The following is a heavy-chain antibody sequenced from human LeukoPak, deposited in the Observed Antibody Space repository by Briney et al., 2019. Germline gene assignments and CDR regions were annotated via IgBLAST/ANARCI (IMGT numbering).Heavy chain of an antibody. V-gene: IGHV3-7*01. CDR1: GFTFSNAW. Sequence: GGSLRLSCAASGFTFSNAWMSWVRQAPGKGLEWVANIKQDGGEEYYVDSVKGRFTISRDNAKNSLYLQMNSLRAEDTAVYYCARVSGDSNGYGTPNYFDYWGQGTLVTVSS. J-gene: IGHJ4*02. CDR2: IKQDGGEE. CDR3: ARVSGDSNGYGTPNYFDY. D-gene: IGHD3-22*01.